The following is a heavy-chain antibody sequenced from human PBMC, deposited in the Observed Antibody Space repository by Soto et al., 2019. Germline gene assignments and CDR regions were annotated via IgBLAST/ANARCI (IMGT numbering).Heavy chain of an antibody. D-gene: IGHD1-26*01. CDR3: ASQIYDPDSGPNSQYYFDS. Sequence: GESLKISCKGSGYSFAGYWITWVRQMPGKGLEWMGRIDPSDSQTYYSPSFRGHVTISAAKSITTVFLQWSSLRASDTAMYYCASQIYDPDSGPNSQYYFDSWGQGTLVTVAS. J-gene: IGHJ4*02. V-gene: IGHV5-10-1*01. CDR2: IDPSDSQT. CDR1: GYSFAGYW.